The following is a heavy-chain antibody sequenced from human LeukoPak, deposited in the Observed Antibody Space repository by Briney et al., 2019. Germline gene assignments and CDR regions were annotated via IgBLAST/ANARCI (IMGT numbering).Heavy chain of an antibody. V-gene: IGHV1-18*01. J-gene: IGHJ4*02. CDR2: ISAYNGNT. D-gene: IGHD3-9*01. CDR3: ARDGYYDILTGTDF. Sequence: ASVKVSCKASGYTFTAYAISWVRQAPGQGLEWMGWISAYNGNTNYAQKLHGRVTMTTDTSTSTAYMELRSLSSDDTAVYYCARDGYYDILTGTDFWGQGTLVTVSS. CDR1: GYTFTAYA.